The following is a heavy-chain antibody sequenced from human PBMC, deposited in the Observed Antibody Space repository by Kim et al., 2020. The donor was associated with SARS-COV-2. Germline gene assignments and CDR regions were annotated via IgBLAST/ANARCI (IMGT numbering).Heavy chain of an antibody. CDR2: IDAGAGNT. CDR3: ARGWSATGIDP. Sequence: SVKVSCKASGYSFSRYAIHWMRQAPGQRLEWMGWIDAGAGNTKYTQRFQGRVTITRDTSASTVYMEMSSLTSEDTAIYYCARGWSATGIDPWGQGTLVTVSS. D-gene: IGHD2-15*01. CDR1: GYSFSRYA. J-gene: IGHJ5*02. V-gene: IGHV1-3*01.